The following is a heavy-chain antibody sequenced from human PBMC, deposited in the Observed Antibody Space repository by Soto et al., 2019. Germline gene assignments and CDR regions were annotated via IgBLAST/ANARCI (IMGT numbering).Heavy chain of an antibody. D-gene: IGHD5-12*01. CDR2: INPSGGST. CDR1: GYTFTSYY. V-gene: IGHV1-46*01. J-gene: IGHJ4*02. Sequence: GASVKVSCKASGYTFTSYYMHCVRQAPGQGLEWMGIINPSGGSTSYAQKLQGRVTMTRDTSTSTVYMELSSLRSEDTAVYYCARGAGLMATRVAPLLYWGQGTLVTVSS. CDR3: ARGAGLMATRVAPLLY.